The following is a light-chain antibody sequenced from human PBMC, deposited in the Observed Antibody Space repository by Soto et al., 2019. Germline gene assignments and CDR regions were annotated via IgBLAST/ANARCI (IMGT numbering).Light chain of an antibody. J-gene: IGKJ1*01. V-gene: IGKV3-15*01. CDR3: QQYGTSPWT. CDR1: ESVGTN. Sequence: EVVMTQSPATLSVSPGERATLSCRASESVGTNLAWHQHKPGQAPRLLIYGASARASGVPARFSGSGSGTEFTLTISSLQSEDFAVYYCQQYGTSPWTFGQGT. CDR2: GAS.